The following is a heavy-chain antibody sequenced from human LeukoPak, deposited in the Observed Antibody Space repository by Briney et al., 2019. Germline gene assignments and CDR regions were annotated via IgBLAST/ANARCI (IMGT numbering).Heavy chain of an antibody. J-gene: IGHJ4*02. CDR2: ISSNGGST. V-gene: IGHV3-64D*06. D-gene: IGHD1-14*01. CDR3: VKGNHGGSEHFDY. Sequence: GGSLRLSCSASGFTFSSYAMHWVRQAPGKGLEYVSAISSNGGSTYYADSVKGRFTISRDNSKNTLYLQMSSLRAEDTAVYYCVKGNHGGSEHFDYWGQGTPVTVSS. CDR1: GFTFSSYA.